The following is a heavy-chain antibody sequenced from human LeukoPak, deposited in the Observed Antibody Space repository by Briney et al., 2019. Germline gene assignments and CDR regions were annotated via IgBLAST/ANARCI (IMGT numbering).Heavy chain of an antibody. CDR3: ARDAGYCSGGSCYSE. V-gene: IGHV1-69*13. Sequence: SVTVSCKASGGIFSSYAISWVRQAPGQGLEWMGGIIPIFGTANYAQKFQGRVTITADESTSTAYMELSSLRSEDTAVYYCARDAGYCSGGSCYSEWGQGTLVTVSS. J-gene: IGHJ4*02. D-gene: IGHD2-15*01. CDR1: GGIFSSYA. CDR2: IIPIFGTA.